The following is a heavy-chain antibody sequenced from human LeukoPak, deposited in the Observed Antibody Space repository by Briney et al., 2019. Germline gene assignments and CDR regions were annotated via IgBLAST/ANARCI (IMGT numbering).Heavy chain of an antibody. J-gene: IGHJ5*02. CDR3: ARGRDGYNPWFDP. CDR2: ISSSSSYI. CDR1: GFTFSSHW. D-gene: IGHD5-24*01. V-gene: IGHV3-21*01. Sequence: GGSLRLSCADSGFTFSSHWMHWVRQAPGKGLEWVSSISSSSSYIYYADSVKGRFTISRDNAKNSLYLQMNSLRAEDTAVYYCARGRDGYNPWFDPWGQGTLVTVSS.